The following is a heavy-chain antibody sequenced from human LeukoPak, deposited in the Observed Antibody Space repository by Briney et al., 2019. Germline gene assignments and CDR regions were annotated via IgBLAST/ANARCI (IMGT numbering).Heavy chain of an antibody. Sequence: GGSLRLSCAASRFTFSSYWMSWVRQAPGKGLEWVANIKQDGSEKYYVDSVKGRFTISRDNAKNSLYLQMNSLRAEDTAVYYCAKESGGSGSYYFDAFDIWGQGTMVTVSS. CDR1: RFTFSSYW. D-gene: IGHD3-10*01. V-gene: IGHV3-7*01. J-gene: IGHJ3*02. CDR2: IKQDGSEK. CDR3: AKESGGSGSYYFDAFDI.